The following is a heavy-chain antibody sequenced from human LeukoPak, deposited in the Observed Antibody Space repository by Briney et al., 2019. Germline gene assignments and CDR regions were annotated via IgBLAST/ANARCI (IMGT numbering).Heavy chain of an antibody. CDR3: AKDPFYYFDSSGNDY. Sequence: GGSLRLSCAASGFTFSSYAMSWVRQAPGKGLEWVSAISGSGGSTYYADSVKGRFTISRDDSKNTLYLQMNSLRAEDTAVYYCAKDPFYYFDSSGNDYWGQGTLVTVSS. CDR2: ISGSGGST. J-gene: IGHJ4*02. CDR1: GFTFSSYA. D-gene: IGHD3-22*01. V-gene: IGHV3-23*01.